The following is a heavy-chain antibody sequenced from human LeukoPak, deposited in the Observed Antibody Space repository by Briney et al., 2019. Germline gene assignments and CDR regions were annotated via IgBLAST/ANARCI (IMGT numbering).Heavy chain of an antibody. CDR1: GFIVSNNY. V-gene: IGHV3-53*01. CDR2: IYSGGGT. Sequence: GGSLRLSCAASGFIVSNNYMNWVRQAPGKGLEWVSIIYSGGGTYYADAVKGRFTISRDNSKNTLYLQMNSLRADDTAVYYCARGCYYERSGYCPFDYWGPGTLVTVSS. J-gene: IGHJ4*02. D-gene: IGHD3-22*01. CDR3: ARGCYYERSGYCPFDY.